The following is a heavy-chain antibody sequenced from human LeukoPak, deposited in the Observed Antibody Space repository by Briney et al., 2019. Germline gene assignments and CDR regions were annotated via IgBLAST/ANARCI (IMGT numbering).Heavy chain of an antibody. CDR1: GFTVSSNS. V-gene: IGHV3-53*01. Sequence: GGSLRLSCTVSGFTVSSNSMSWVRQAPGKGLEWVSFIYSDNTHYSDSVKGRFTISRDNSKNTLYLQMNSLRVEDTAVYYCAKATYCSSSSCKPGLYYYYYMDVWGKGTTVTVSS. D-gene: IGHD2-2*01. J-gene: IGHJ6*03. CDR3: AKATYCSSSSCKPGLYYYYYMDV. CDR2: IYSDNT.